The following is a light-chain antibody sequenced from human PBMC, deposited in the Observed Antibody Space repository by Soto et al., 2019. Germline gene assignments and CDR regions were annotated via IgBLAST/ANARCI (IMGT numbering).Light chain of an antibody. Sequence: QSVLTQPASVSGSPGQSITISCTGTSSDVGGYDHVSWYQQHPGTAPRLIIFEVTNRPSRVSNRFSGSKSGNTASLTISGLQAEDEADYYCTSYTSSSTQVFGTGTKVTVL. CDR2: EVT. CDR3: TSYTSSSTQV. CDR1: SSDVGGYDH. J-gene: IGLJ1*01. V-gene: IGLV2-14*01.